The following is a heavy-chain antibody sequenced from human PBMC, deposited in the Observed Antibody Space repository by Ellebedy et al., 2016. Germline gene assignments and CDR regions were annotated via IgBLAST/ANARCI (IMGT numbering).Heavy chain of an antibody. CDR1: GFSFSNDW. Sequence: GGSLRLSCAASGFSFSNDWMSWVRQAPGKGLEWVGHIKSKAEGGTTDYSAPVKGRFTISRDDSKNTMYLQMNSLKAEDTAVYYCSTPAMVRGVRGYWGQGTLVTVSS. V-gene: IGHV3-15*01. CDR2: IKSKAEGGTT. CDR3: STPAMVRGVRGY. J-gene: IGHJ4*02. D-gene: IGHD3-10*01.